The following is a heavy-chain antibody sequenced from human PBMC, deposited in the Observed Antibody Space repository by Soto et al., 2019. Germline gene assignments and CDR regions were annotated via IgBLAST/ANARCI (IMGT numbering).Heavy chain of an antibody. V-gene: IGHV3-30*18. Sequence: PGGSMRLSCAASGFTFSSYGMHWVRQAPGKGLEWVAVISYDGSNKYYADSVKGRFTISRDNSKNTLYLQMNSLRAEDTAVYYCAKADHMYCGGDCYNDYGMDVWGQGITVTVSS. CDR2: ISYDGSNK. CDR1: GFTFSSYG. D-gene: IGHD2-21*02. CDR3: AKADHMYCGGDCYNDYGMDV. J-gene: IGHJ6*02.